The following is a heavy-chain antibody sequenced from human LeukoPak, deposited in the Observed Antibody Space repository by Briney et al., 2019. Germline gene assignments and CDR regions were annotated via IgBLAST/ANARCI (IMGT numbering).Heavy chain of an antibody. Sequence: SETLSLTCTVSGGSISSSSYYWGWIRQPPGKGLEWIGSIYYSGSTYYNPSLKSRVTISVDTSKNQFSLKLSSVTAADTAVYYCARPSEGARGYSYVFDYWGQGTLVTVSS. J-gene: IGHJ4*02. CDR2: IYYSGST. V-gene: IGHV4-39*07. D-gene: IGHD5-18*01. CDR1: GGSISSSSYY. CDR3: ARPSEGARGYSYVFDY.